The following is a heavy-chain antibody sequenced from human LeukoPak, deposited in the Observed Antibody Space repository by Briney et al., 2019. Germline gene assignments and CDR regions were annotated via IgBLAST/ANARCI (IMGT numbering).Heavy chain of an antibody. D-gene: IGHD3-16*02. V-gene: IGHV4-34*01. Sequence: SETLSLTCAVYGGSFSGYYWSSIRQPPGKGLEWIGEINHSGSTNCNPSLKSRVTISVDTSKNQFSLKLSSVTAADTAVYYCARGLRGVIYVYYYYMDVWGKGTTVTVSS. CDR2: INHSGST. CDR1: GGSFSGYY. CDR3: ARGLRGVIYVYYYYMDV. J-gene: IGHJ6*03.